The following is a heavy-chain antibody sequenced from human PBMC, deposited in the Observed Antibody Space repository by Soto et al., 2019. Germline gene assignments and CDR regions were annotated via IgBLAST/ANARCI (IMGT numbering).Heavy chain of an antibody. D-gene: IGHD1-7*01. CDR3: ARGGELRGVSWFDP. V-gene: IGHV1-69*13. Sequence: SVKVSCKASGGTFSSYSISWVRQAPGQGLEWMGGIIPIFGTANYAQKFQGRVTITADESTSTAYMELSSLRSEDTAVYYCARGGELRGVSWFDPWGQGTLVTVSS. CDR1: GGTFSSYS. J-gene: IGHJ5*02. CDR2: IIPIFGTA.